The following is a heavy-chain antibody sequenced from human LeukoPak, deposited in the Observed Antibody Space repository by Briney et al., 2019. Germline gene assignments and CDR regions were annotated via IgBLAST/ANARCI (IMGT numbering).Heavy chain of an antibody. Sequence: SETLSLTCTVSGDSISPYYWSWIRQPPGKGLEWIGYIYYSGDTTYNPSLKSRVTMSVDTSKNQFSLKLSSVTAADTAVYYCARDKQPGDYWGQGALVTVSS. CDR3: ARDKQPGDY. CDR1: GDSISPYY. J-gene: IGHJ4*02. CDR2: IYYSGDT. V-gene: IGHV4-59*01. D-gene: IGHD1-1*01.